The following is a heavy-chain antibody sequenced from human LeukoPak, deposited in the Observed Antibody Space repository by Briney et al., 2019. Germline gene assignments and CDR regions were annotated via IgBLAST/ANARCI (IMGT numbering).Heavy chain of an antibody. J-gene: IGHJ6*03. CDR1: GYTFTNYG. Sequence: ASVKVSFKASGYTFTNYGITWVRQAPGQGLEWVEWNSAYNVNTNYAQSLQGRVTITTDTSTNTAYMELRSQRSDDTAVYYCARGESARPTWGVDYYYYMDVWGKGTMVTVSS. D-gene: IGHD6-6*01. V-gene: IGHV1-18*01. CDR2: NSAYNVNT. CDR3: ARGESARPTWGVDYYYYMDV.